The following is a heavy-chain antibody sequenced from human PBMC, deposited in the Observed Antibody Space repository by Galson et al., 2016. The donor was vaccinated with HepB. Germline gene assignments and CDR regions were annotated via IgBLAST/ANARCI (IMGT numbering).Heavy chain of an antibody. CDR1: GYSSPSYW. CDR3: ARAPYYEDSSGYFYGRLHF. J-gene: IGHJ4*02. CDR2: IYLGDSDT. D-gene: IGHD3-22*01. Sequence: QSGAEVKKPGESLKISCEASGYSSPSYWIGWVRQMPGKGLEWMGIIYLGDSDTKYSPSFQGQVTISADKSISTAYLQWSSLKDSDSAMYFCARAPYYEDSSGYFYGRLHFWGQGTMVTVSS. V-gene: IGHV5-51*01.